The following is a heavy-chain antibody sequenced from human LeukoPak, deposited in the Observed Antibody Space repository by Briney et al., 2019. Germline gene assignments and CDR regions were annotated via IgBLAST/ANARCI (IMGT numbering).Heavy chain of an antibody. CDR1: GYTFSDYY. J-gene: IGHJ4*02. Sequence: EASVKVSCKAFGYTFSDYYIHWVRRAPGQGLEWMGWINPNSDGTHYAQKFQGSVSMTRDTSISTAYMEMNWLTSDDTALYYCARGRRILVGDPNARDFFDYWGQGTLVTVSS. CDR3: ARGRRILVGDPNARDFFDY. D-gene: IGHD1-26*01. CDR2: INPNSDGT. V-gene: IGHV1-2*02.